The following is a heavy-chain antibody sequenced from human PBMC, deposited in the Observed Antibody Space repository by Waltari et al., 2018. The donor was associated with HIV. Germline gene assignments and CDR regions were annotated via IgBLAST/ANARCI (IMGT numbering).Heavy chain of an antibody. J-gene: IGHJ6*02. CDR2: IYSGGST. V-gene: IGHV3-53*01. CDR1: GFTVSSNY. CDR3: ARDQELTKGGGYYYYYGMDV. D-gene: IGHD1-7*01. Sequence: GGGLIQPGGSLRLSCAASGFTVSSNYMSWVRQAPGKGLEWVSVIYSGGSTYYADSVKGRFTISRDNSKNTLYLQMNSLRAEDTAVYYCARDQELTKGGGYYYYYGMDVWGQGTTVTVSS.